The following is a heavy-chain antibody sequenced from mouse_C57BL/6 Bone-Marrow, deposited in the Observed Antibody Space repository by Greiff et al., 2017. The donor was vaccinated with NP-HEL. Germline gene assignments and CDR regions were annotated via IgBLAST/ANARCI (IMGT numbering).Heavy chain of an antibody. J-gene: IGHJ3*01. V-gene: IGHV1-15*01. CDR2: IDPETGGT. D-gene: IGHD2-2*01. CDR3: TTMVTTRAWCAY. CDR1: GYTFTDYE. Sequence: QVQLKESGAELVRPGASVTLSCKASGYTFTDYEMHWVKQTPVHGLEWIGAIDPETGGTAYNQKFKGKAILTADKSSSTAYMELRSLTSEDSAVYYCTTMVTTRAWCAYWGQGTLVTVSA.